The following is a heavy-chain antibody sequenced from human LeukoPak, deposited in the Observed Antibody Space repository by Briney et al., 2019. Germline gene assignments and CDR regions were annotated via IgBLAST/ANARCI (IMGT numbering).Heavy chain of an antibody. D-gene: IGHD6-13*01. CDR1: GFTFSSYS. CDR3: ARDTKAAAGTLDY. CDR2: ISSSSSTI. J-gene: IGHJ4*02. V-gene: IGHV3-48*01. Sequence: GGSLRLSCAASGFTFSSYSMNWVRQAPGKGLEWVSYISSSSSTIYYADSVKGRFTISRDIAKNSLYLQMNSLRAEDTAVYYCARDTKAAAGTLDYWGQGTLVTVSS.